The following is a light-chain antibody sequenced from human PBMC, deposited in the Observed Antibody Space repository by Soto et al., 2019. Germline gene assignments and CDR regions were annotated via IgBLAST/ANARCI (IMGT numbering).Light chain of an antibody. V-gene: IGKV1-5*03. CDR2: KAS. CDR1: QSISSW. Sequence: DIQMTQSPSTLSASVGDRVTITCRASQSISSWLAWYQQKPGKAPKPLIYKASSLESGVPSRFSGSGSGTEFTLTISSLQPDDFATYYCQQYNSYPITVGQGTRLEIK. J-gene: IGKJ5*01. CDR3: QQYNSYPIT.